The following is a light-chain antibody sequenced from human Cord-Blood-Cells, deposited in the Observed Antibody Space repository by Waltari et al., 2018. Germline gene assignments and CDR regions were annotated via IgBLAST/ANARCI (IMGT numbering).Light chain of an antibody. CDR2: DVS. CDR3: SSHTSSSTLV. V-gene: IGLV2-14*01. Sequence: QSALTHPASVSGSPGQSVTISCTGTSSDVGGYNYVSWYQQHPGKAPKLLIYDVSNRPSGESNLFSGPECGNTASLTISELQAEDEADYYCSSHTSSSTLVFGGGTKRTVL. CDR1: SSDVGGYNY. J-gene: IGLJ3*02.